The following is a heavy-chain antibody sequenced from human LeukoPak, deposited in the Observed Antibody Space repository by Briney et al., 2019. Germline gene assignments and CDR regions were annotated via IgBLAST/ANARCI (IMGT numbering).Heavy chain of an antibody. J-gene: IGHJ6*04. CDR3: TRDHDFWRGPLDV. CDR1: GFNFGDYS. V-gene: IGHV3-49*03. Sequence: GGSLRLSCTASGFNFGDYSLSWFRQAPWVGLEWVAFIRREGYGGTTEYAASVKGRFTISRDDSKSIAYLQMNSLKTEDTGVYYCTRDHDFWRGPLDVWGKGTTVTVSS. D-gene: IGHD3-3*01. CDR2: IRREGYGGTT.